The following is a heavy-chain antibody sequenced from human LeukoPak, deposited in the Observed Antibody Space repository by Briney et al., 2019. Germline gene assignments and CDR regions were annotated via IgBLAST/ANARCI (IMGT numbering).Heavy chain of an antibody. CDR2: IYTSGST. Sequence: SQTLSLTCTVSGGSISSGSYYWRWIRQPAGKGLEWIGRIYTSGSTNYNPSLKSRVTISVDTSKNQFSLKLSSVTAADTAVYYCARAYYYYYMYVWGKGTTVTVSS. V-gene: IGHV4-61*02. CDR3: ARAYYYYYMYV. CDR1: GGSISSGSYY. J-gene: IGHJ6*03.